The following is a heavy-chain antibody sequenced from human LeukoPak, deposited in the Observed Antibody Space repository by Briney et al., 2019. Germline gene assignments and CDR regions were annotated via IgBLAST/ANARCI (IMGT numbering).Heavy chain of an antibody. CDR3: ARARAYSSGWYYFDY. CDR1: GFTFSSYT. J-gene: IGHJ4*02. Sequence: PGGSLRLSCEASGFTFSSYTMTWVRQAPGKGLEYVSVISSNGGSTYYANSVKGRFTISRDNSKNTLYLQMGSLRAEDMAVYYCARARAYSSGWYYFDYWGQGTLVTVSS. V-gene: IGHV3-64*01. CDR2: ISSNGGST. D-gene: IGHD6-19*01.